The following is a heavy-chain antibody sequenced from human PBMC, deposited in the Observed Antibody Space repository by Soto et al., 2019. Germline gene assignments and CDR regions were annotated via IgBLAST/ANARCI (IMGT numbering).Heavy chain of an antibody. CDR3: SRLEERGSGSYYNY. D-gene: IGHD3-10*01. CDR1: GFTFSGSA. J-gene: IGHJ4*02. CDR2: IRSKANSYST. Sequence: GGSLRLSCAASGFTFSGSAMHWVRQASGKGLEWVGRIRSKANSYSTANAASLKGRITISREDSKNTAYLQMNSLNTEDPAVDYFSRLEERGSGSYYNYWGQGTLVTVSS. V-gene: IGHV3-73*01.